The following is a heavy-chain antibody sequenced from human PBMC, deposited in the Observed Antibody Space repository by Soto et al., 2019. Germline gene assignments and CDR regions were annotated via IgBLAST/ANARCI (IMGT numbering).Heavy chain of an antibody. Sequence: QVQLLQSGSEVKKPGSSVKVSCRASGGSLSSYPVTWVRQAPGQGLEWMGRIIPIVGLTNYAQKFQGRVTITADKSTSTAYKELSSLRSDDTAVYYCAIPTGGHDAGGNYMDVWGKGTTVIVSS. CDR3: AIPTGGHDAGGNYMDV. J-gene: IGHJ6*03. D-gene: IGHD2-8*02. CDR1: GGSLSSYP. CDR2: IIPIVGLT. V-gene: IGHV1-69*02.